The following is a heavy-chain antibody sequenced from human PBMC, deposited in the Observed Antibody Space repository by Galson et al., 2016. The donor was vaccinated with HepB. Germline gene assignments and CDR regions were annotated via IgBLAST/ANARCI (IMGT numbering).Heavy chain of an antibody. CDR3: VTGVYYMD. CDR1: GFTFSSYT. Sequence: SLRLSCAASGFTFSSYTVHWVRQAPAKGLEWVATVSYDETNKYYADSVKGRFTISRDNSKNTLYLQMSSLRVEDTAMYYCVTGVYYMDWGQGTLVTVSS. D-gene: IGHD3-3*01. J-gene: IGHJ4*02. CDR2: VSYDETNK. V-gene: IGHV3-30*14.